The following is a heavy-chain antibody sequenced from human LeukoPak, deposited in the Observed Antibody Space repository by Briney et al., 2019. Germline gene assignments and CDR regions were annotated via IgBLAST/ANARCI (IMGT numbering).Heavy chain of an antibody. CDR3: ARDLLSCTGGYCAMVY. J-gene: IGHJ4*02. CDR2: INNDGRST. CDR1: GFTFNNHL. V-gene: IGHV3-74*01. D-gene: IGHD2-8*02. Sequence: GGSLRLSCAASGFTFNNHLMYWVRQAPGKGLVWVSRINNDGRSTAYADSVEGRFTISRDNAKNTVYLQLNSLRAEDTGVYYCARDLLSCTGGYCAMVYWGQGTLVTVSS.